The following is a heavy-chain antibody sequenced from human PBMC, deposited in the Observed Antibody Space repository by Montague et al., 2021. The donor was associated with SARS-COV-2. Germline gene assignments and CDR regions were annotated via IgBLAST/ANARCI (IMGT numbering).Heavy chain of an antibody. V-gene: IGHV4-34*01. CDR1: GGSFSGYY. CDR2: INHSGST. D-gene: IGHD3-10*01. J-gene: IGHJ4*02. Sequence: SETLSLTCGVYGGSFSGYYWNWIRQPPGKGLEWIGEINHSGSTNYNPSLKSRVTMSVDTSKNQFSLKLSSVTAADTAVYYCARGARQGYGFRLGSFDSWGQGTLVTVSS. CDR3: ARGARQGYGFRLGSFDS.